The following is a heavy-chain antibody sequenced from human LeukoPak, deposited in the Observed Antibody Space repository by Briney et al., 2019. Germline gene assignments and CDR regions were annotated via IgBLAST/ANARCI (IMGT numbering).Heavy chain of an antibody. CDR3: AKAGGYCSGGTCYANY. J-gene: IGHJ4*02. CDR1: GFTFSDYG. CDR2: ISYDGSNK. D-gene: IGHD2-15*01. Sequence: GRSLRLSCAASGFTFSDYGIHWVRQAPGKGLEWVAIISYDGSNKYYADSVKGRFTISRDNSKNTLSLQMNSLRAEDTAVYYCAKAGGYCSGGTCYANYWGQGALVTVSS. V-gene: IGHV3-30*18.